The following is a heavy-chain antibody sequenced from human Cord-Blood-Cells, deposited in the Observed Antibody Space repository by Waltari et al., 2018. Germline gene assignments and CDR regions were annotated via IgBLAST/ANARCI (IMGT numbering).Heavy chain of an antibody. J-gene: IGHJ4*02. V-gene: IGHV3-23*01. CDR1: GFTFSSYA. CDR3: AKAYDYSNYFFDY. Sequence: EVQLLESGGGLVQPGGSLRLSCAASGFTFSSYAMSWVRQAPGKGLEWVSAIGGSGGSTYYADSVKGRFTISRDNSKNTLYLQMNSLRAEDTAVYYCAKAYDYSNYFFDYWGQGTLVTVSS. CDR2: IGGSGGST. D-gene: IGHD4-4*01.